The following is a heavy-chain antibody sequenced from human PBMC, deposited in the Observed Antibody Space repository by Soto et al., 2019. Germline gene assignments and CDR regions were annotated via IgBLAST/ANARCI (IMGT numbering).Heavy chain of an antibody. CDR2: ISWNSGSI. J-gene: IGHJ4*02. Sequence: PGGSLRLSCAASGFTFDDYAMHWVRQAPGKGLEWVSGISWNSGSIGYADSVKGRFTISRDNAKNSLYLQMNSLRAEDTALYYCAKDTSSYQRWDYFDYWGQGTLVTVSS. V-gene: IGHV3-9*01. D-gene: IGHD1-26*01. CDR3: AKDTSSYQRWDYFDY. CDR1: GFTFDDYA.